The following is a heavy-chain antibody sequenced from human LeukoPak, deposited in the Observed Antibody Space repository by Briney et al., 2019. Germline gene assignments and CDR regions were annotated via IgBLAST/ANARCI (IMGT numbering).Heavy chain of an antibody. Sequence: GGSLRLSCAASGFTYSDYYMSWIRQAPGKELEWVSYISSSGSTIYYADSVKGRFTISRDNAKNSLYLQMNGLRAEDTAVYYCARAGARSTSCYSDYWGQGTLVTVSS. CDR1: GFTYSDYY. J-gene: IGHJ4*02. D-gene: IGHD2-2*01. V-gene: IGHV3-11*01. CDR3: ARAGARSTSCYSDY. CDR2: ISSSGSTI.